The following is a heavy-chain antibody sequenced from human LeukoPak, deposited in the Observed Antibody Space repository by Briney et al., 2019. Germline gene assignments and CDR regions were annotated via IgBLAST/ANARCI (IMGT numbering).Heavy chain of an antibody. Sequence: SETLSLTCAVYGGSFSDFYWNWIRQAPGKGLEWVGEINHSGSTNYNPSLKSRVTISVDTSKNQFSLNLSFVTAADTAVYYCARGTVNYCSGGSCYLYYFDYWGQGTLVTVSS. J-gene: IGHJ4*02. CDR2: INHSGST. D-gene: IGHD2-15*01. CDR3: ARGTVNYCSGGSCYLYYFDY. V-gene: IGHV4-34*01. CDR1: GGSFSDFY.